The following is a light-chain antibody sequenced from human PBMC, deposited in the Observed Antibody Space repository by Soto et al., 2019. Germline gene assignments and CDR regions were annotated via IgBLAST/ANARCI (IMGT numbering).Light chain of an antibody. V-gene: IGLV1-44*01. CDR2: NDS. J-gene: IGLJ1*01. CDR1: SSNIGSNT. Sequence: QSVLIQPPSASGTPGQRVTISCSGSSSNIGSNTVNWFQQVPGMAPRLLIYNDSQRPSGVPDRFSGSRSGTSASLAISGLQSDDEADFYCCSYAGSYTRVFGTGTKLTVL. CDR3: CSYAGSYTRV.